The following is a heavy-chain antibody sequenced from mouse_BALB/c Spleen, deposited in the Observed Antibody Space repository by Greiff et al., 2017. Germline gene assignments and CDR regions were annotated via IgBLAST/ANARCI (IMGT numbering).Heavy chain of an antibody. J-gene: IGHJ4*01. CDR2: ISYSGST. D-gene: IGHD2-3*01. Sequence: EVKLMESGPGLVKPSQSLSLTCTVTGYSITSDYAWNWIRQFPGNKLEWMGYISYSGSTSYNPSLKSRISITRDTSKNQFFLQLNSVTTEDTATYYCARGGIYDGYYRYAMDDWGQGTSVTVAS. CDR3: ARGGIYDGYYRYAMDD. CDR1: GYSITSDYA. V-gene: IGHV3-2*02.